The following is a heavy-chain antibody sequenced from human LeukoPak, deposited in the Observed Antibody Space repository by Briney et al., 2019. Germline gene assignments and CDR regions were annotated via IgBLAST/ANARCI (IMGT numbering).Heavy chain of an antibody. CDR2: IYYSGST. V-gene: IGHV4-39*01. J-gene: IGHJ6*03. CDR3: ARLGRVWFGPYYMDV. Sequence: SETLSLTCTVSGGSISSSSYYWGWIRQPPGKGLEWIGSIYYSGSTYYNPSLKSRVTISVDTSKNQFSLKLSSVTAADTAVYYCARLGRVWFGPYYMDVWGKGTTVTISS. D-gene: IGHD3-10*01. CDR1: GGSISSSSYY.